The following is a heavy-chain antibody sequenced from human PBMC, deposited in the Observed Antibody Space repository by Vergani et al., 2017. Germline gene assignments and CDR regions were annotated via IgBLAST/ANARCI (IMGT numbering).Heavy chain of an antibody. J-gene: IGHJ6*02. CDR1: GFTFSSYA. V-gene: IGHV3-23*01. CDR3: ARTYDFWTGYYYYGMDV. D-gene: IGHD3-3*01. CDR2: ISGSGGST. Sequence: EVQLLESGGGLVQPGGSLRLSCAASGFTFSSYAMSWVRQAPGKGLEWVSAISGSGGSTYYADSVKGRFTISRDNSKNTLYLQMNSLRAEDTAVYYCARTYDFWTGYYYYGMDVWGQGTTVTVSS.